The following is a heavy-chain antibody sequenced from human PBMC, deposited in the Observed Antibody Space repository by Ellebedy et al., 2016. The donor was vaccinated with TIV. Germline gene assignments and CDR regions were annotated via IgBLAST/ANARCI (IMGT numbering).Heavy chain of an antibody. CDR3: ARGGGYCSGGSCYSDY. D-gene: IGHD2-15*01. CDR1: GGSFSGYY. J-gene: IGHJ4*02. V-gene: IGHV4-34*01. Sequence: SETLSLTXAVYGGSFSGYYWSWIRQPPGKGLEWIGEINHSGSTNYNPSLKSRVTISVDTSKNQFSLKLSSVTAADTAVYYCARGGGYCSGGSCYSDYWGQGTLVTVSS. CDR2: INHSGST.